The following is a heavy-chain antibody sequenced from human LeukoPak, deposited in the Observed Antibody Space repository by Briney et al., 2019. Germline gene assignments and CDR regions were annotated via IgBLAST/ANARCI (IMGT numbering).Heavy chain of an antibody. Sequence: GGFLRLSCAASGFTFSSYWMSWVRQAPGKGLEWISSISSSRTYIYYADSVKGRFTISRDNAKNSLYLQMNSLRAEDTAVYYCASIVVVPAATLGGFDFWGQGTLVTVSS. CDR1: GFTFSSYW. CDR3: ASIVVVPAATLGGFDF. J-gene: IGHJ4*02. V-gene: IGHV3-21*01. CDR2: ISSSRTYI. D-gene: IGHD2-2*01.